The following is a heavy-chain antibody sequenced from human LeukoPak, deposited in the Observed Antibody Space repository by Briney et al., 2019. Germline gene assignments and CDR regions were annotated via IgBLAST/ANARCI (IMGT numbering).Heavy chain of an antibody. CDR3: ARDQTVIDYYYYGMDV. Sequence: GSLRLSCAASGFTFSSYAMSWVRQPPGKGLEWIGSIYYSGSTYYNPSLKSRVTISVDTSKNQFSLKLSSVTAADTAVYYCARDQTVIDYYYYGMDVWGQGTTVTVSS. CDR2: IYYSGST. CDR1: GFTFSSYA. J-gene: IGHJ6*02. D-gene: IGHD4-17*01. V-gene: IGHV4-39*07.